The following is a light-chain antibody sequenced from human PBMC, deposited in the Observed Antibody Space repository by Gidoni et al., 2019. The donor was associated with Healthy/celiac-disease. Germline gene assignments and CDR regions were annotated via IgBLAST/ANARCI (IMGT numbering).Light chain of an antibody. CDR2: AAS. CDR1: QSISSY. V-gene: IGKV1-39*01. J-gene: IGKJ4*02. CDR3: QQSYSTPRT. Sequence: SPASLSASVGDRVTSTCRASQSISSYLNWYQQKPGKAPKLLIYAASSLQSGVPSRFSGSGSGTDFTLTISSLQPEDFATYYCQQSYSTPRTFGRXTKVEIK.